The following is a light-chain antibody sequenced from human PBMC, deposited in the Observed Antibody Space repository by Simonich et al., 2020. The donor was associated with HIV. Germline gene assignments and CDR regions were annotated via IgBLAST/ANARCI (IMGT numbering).Light chain of an antibody. V-gene: IGKV2D-29*02. CDR2: AVS. CDR1: QSLLHTEVKTY. CDR3: MQSIQLPLT. Sequence: DIVLTQTPLSLSVTPGQPASISCRSSQSLLHTEVKTYLYWYLQKPGQSPRLLIYAVSTRFSGVPDRFSGSGSGTHFTLKSGRVEAEDVGVYYCMQSIQLPLTFGGGTKVEIK. J-gene: IGKJ4*01.